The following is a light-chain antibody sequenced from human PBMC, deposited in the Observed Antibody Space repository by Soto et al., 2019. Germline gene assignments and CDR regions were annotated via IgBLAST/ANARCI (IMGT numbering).Light chain of an antibody. CDR3: QQYSNWPTWP. CDR1: QNINSW. CDR2: KAS. J-gene: IGKJ1*01. V-gene: IGKV1-5*03. Sequence: DIQMTQSPSTLSASVGDRVTITCRASQNINSWLAWYQQKPGKAPKLLIHKASSLQSGVPSRFSGSGSGTDFTLTISGLQSEDFAVYYCQQYSNWPTWPFGPGTKVDIX.